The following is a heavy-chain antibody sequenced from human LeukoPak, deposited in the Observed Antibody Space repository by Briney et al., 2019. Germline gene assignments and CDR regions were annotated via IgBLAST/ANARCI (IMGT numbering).Heavy chain of an antibody. Sequence: PSETLSLTCAVSGGSISSGGYSWSWIRQLPGKGLEWIGYIYHSGSTYYNPSLKSRVTISVDRSKNQFSLKLSSVTAADTAVYYCARSLGDVVVPAAIRFDPWGQGTLVTVSS. CDR3: ARSLGDVVVPAAIRFDP. J-gene: IGHJ5*02. CDR1: GGSISSGGYS. D-gene: IGHD2-2*01. V-gene: IGHV4-30-2*01. CDR2: IYHSGST.